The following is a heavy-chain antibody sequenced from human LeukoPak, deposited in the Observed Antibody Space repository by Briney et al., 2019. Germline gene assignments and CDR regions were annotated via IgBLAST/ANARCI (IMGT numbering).Heavy chain of an antibody. V-gene: IGHV3-21*01. CDR2: ISSSSSYI. CDR1: GFTFSSYS. J-gene: IGHJ5*02. CDR3: ARDVESGSYHP. D-gene: IGHD3-10*01. Sequence: GGSLRLSCAASGFTFSSYSMNWVRKAPGKGLEWVSSISSSSSYIYYADSVKGRFTISRDNAKNSLYLQMNSLRAEDTAVYYCARDVESGSYHPWGQGTLVTVSS.